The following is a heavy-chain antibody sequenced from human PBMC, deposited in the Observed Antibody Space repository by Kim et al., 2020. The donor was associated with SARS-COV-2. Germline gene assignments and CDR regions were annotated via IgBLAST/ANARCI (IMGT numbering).Heavy chain of an antibody. D-gene: IGHD1-26*01. Sequence: ASVKVSCKVSGYTLTELSMHWVRQAPGKGLEWMGGFDPEDGETIYAQKFQGRVTMTEDTSTDTAYMELSSLRSEDTAVYYCATVLGPDKKVGATYFDYWGQGTLVTVSS. CDR1: GYTLTELS. CDR3: ATVLGPDKKVGATYFDY. CDR2: FDPEDGET. V-gene: IGHV1-24*01. J-gene: IGHJ4*02.